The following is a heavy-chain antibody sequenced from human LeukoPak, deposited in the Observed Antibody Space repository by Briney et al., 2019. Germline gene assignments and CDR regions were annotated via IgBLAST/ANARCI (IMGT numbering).Heavy chain of an antibody. D-gene: IGHD5-18*01. Sequence: GSLRLSCAASGFTFSSYAMNWVRQAPGKGLEWIGSIYYSGSTYYNPSLKSRVTISVDTSKNQFSLKLSSVTAADTAVYYCARQSVDTAMGTAVWGQGTTVTVS. V-gene: IGHV4-39*01. J-gene: IGHJ6*02. CDR3: ARQSVDTAMGTAV. CDR1: GFTFSSYA. CDR2: IYYSGST.